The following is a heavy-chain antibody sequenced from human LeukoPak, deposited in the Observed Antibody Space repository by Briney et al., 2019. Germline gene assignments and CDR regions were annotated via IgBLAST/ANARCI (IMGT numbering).Heavy chain of an antibody. CDR1: GGSISSYY. CDR2: IYYSEST. D-gene: IGHD4-11*01. CDR3: ARGMTTFDY. J-gene: IGHJ4*02. V-gene: IGHV4-59*08. Sequence: SETLSLTCTVSGGSISSYYWSWIRQPPGKGLEWIGYIYYSESTNYNPSLKSRVTISVDTSKNQFSLKLSSVTAADTAVYYCARGMTTFDYWGQGTLVTVSS.